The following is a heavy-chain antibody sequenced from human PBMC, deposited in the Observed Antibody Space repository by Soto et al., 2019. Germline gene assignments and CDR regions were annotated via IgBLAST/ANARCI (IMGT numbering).Heavy chain of an antibody. V-gene: IGHV3-48*01. D-gene: IGHD3-3*01. J-gene: IGHJ4*02. CDR3: ARDKPRGCYQKFDS. CDR1: GFTFSSYS. CDR2: INSGSRTI. Sequence: EVQLVESGGGLVQPGGSLRLSCAASGFTFSSYSMNWVRQAPGKGLEWVSYINSGSRTIYYADSVKGRFTISRDNAKTSLYLQLNSLRAQDTAVYYCARDKPRGCYQKFDSWGQATLVTVSS.